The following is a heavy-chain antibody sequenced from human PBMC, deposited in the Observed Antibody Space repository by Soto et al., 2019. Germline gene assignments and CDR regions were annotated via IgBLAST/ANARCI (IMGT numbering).Heavy chain of an antibody. V-gene: IGHV2-26*01. D-gene: IGHD5-12*01. CDR3: ARTLPQYSGYGELSRWFDP. J-gene: IGHJ5*02. CDR1: GFSLSKARMG. Sequence: SGPTLVNPTETLTLTCTVSGFSLSKARMGVSWIRQPPGKALEWLAHIFSKDEKTYSTSLKSRLTISKDTSKSQVVLTITNMDPVDTATYYCARTLPQYSGYGELSRWFDPWGQGTLVTVSS. CDR2: IFSKDEK.